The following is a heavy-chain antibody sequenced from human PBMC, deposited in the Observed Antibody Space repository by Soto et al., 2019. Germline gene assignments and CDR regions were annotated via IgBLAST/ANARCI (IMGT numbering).Heavy chain of an antibody. CDR1: VDSISNYD. V-gene: IGHV4-59*01. Sequence: SETLSLTCTVSVDSISNYDWNWIRQAPGKGPEWIGYIYYNGGTNYNPSLKSRATILLDTSTNQFSLTLTSVTAADTAVYYCARDGGQGRGVIGHYWGRGILVTV. D-gene: IGHD3-16*02. J-gene: IGHJ4*02. CDR2: IYYNGGT. CDR3: ARDGGQGRGVIGHY.